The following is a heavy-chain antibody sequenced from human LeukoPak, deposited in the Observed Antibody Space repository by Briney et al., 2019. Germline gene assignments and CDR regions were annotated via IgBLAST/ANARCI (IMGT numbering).Heavy chain of an antibody. CDR2: IWYDGSNK. Sequence: PGGSLRLSCAASGFTFSSYGMHWVRQAPGKGLEWVAVIWYDGSNKYYADSVKGRFTISRDNSKNTLYLQMNSLRAEDTAVYYCARDSLPFYYDSSGYPGDYWGQGTLVTVSS. CDR1: GFTFSSYG. CDR3: ARDSLPFYYDSSGYPGDY. D-gene: IGHD3-22*01. V-gene: IGHV3-33*01. J-gene: IGHJ4*02.